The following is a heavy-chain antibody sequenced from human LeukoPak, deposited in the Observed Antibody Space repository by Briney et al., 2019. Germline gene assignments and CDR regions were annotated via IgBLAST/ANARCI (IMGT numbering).Heavy chain of an antibody. CDR3: ARAARPGWFDY. Sequence: PSETLSLTCTVSGGSISSYYWSWLRQPPGKGLEWIGYIYYSGSTNYNPSLKSRVTISVDTSKNQFSLKLSSVTAADTAVYYCARAARPGWFDYWGQGTLVTVSS. D-gene: IGHD6-6*01. J-gene: IGHJ4*02. CDR1: GGSISSYY. V-gene: IGHV4-59*01. CDR2: IYYSGST.